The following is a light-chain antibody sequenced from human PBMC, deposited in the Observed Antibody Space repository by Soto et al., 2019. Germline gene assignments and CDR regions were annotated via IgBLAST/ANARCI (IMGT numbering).Light chain of an antibody. CDR2: AAS. V-gene: IGKV1-39*01. J-gene: IGKJ3*01. CDR1: QSISSY. Sequence: DIQMTQSPSSLSASVGDRVTITCRASQSISSYLNWYQQKPGKAPKLLIYAASSLQSGVPSRFSGSGSGRDFPLTISGLQAEDFATYYCQQSYSTLRTFGPGTKVDVK. CDR3: QQSYSTLRT.